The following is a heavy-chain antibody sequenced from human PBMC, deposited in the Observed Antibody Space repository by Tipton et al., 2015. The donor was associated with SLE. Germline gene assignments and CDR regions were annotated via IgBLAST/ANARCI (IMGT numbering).Heavy chain of an antibody. V-gene: IGHV3-23*01. CDR1: GFTFSSYA. Sequence: SLRLSCAASGFTFSSYAMSWVRQAPGKGLEWVSAISGSGGSTYYADSVKGRFTISRDNSKNTLYLQMNSLRAEDTAVYYCAKARHDSYGWIAAAGTSPYYFDYWGQGTLVTVSS. CDR3: AKARHDSYGWIAAAGTSPYYFDY. D-gene: IGHD6-13*01. J-gene: IGHJ4*02. CDR2: ISGSGGST.